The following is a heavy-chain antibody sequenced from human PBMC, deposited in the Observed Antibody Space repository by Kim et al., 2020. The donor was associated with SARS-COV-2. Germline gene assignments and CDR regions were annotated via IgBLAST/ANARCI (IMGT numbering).Heavy chain of an antibody. CDR1: GITSNTDA. CDR2: ISGKSGTT. V-gene: IGHV3-23*01. D-gene: IGHD3-3*01. J-gene: IGHJ4*02. Sequence: GGTLRLSCVASGITSNTDAMSWVRQAPGKGQEWVSAISGKSGTTTYAGSVKGRFNISRENSKNTLYLQMNRLRAEDTAIYYCAREPDYTNYAFDYWGQATLVSVSS. CDR3: AREPDYTNYAFDY.